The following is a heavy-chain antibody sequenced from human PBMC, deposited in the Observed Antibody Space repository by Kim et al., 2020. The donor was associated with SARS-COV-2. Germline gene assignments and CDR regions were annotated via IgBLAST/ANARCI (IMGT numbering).Heavy chain of an antibody. V-gene: IGHV3-64*01. CDR3: AREEVAAARLIDY. J-gene: IGHJ4*02. D-gene: IGHD6-13*01. CDR1: GFTFSSYA. Sequence: GGSLRLSCAASGFTFSSYAMHWVRQAPGKGLEYVSAISSNGGSTYYANSVKGRFTISRDNSKNTLYLQMGSLRAEDMAVYYCAREEVAAARLIDYWGQGTLVTVSS. CDR2: ISSNGGST.